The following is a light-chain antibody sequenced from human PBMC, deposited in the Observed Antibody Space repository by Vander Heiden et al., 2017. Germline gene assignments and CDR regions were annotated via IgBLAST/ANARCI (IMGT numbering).Light chain of an antibody. J-gene: IGLJ1*01. CDR3: QSYDKSLRGYV. V-gene: IGLV1-40*01. CDR1: SCNMGANLD. Sequence: QPVLTQPPSVSGAPGPRVTISCTGSSCNMGANLDVHWYQQLPGTAPKLLIYGNNKRTTGVPDRFSGSKSGASASLAITGLQAEDEADYYCQSYDKSLRGYVFGTGTKVTVL. CDR2: GNN.